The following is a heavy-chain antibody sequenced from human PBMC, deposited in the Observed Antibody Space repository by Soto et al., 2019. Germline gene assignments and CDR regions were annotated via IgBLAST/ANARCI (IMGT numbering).Heavy chain of an antibody. CDR1: GGTFSSYA. Sequence: GASVKVSCKASGGTFSSYAISWVRQAPGQGLEWMGGIIPIFGTANYAQKFQGRVTITADESTSTAYMELSSLRSEDTAVYYCAREMYSGSYYLWFDPWGQGTLVTVSS. CDR3: AREMYSGSYYLWFDP. J-gene: IGHJ5*02. V-gene: IGHV1-69*13. CDR2: IIPIFGTA. D-gene: IGHD1-26*01.